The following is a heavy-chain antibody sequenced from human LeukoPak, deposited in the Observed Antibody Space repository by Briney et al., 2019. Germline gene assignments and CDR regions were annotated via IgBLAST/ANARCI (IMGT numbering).Heavy chain of an antibody. CDR3: TTDILAVAGTEYFQH. D-gene: IGHD6-19*01. J-gene: IGHJ1*01. CDR2: IKSKTDGGTT. CDR1: GFTFSNAW. V-gene: IGHV3-15*01. Sequence: GGSLRLSCAASGFTFSNAWMSWVRQAPGKGLEWVGRIKSKTDGGTTDYAAPVKGRFTISRDDSKNTLYLQMNSLKTEDTAVYYCTTDILAVAGTEYFQHWGQGTLVTVSS.